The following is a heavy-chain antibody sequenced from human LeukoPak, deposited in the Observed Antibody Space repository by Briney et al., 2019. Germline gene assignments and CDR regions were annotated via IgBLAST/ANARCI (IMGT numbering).Heavy chain of an antibody. CDR2: ISSNGGST. J-gene: IGHJ4*02. Sequence: PGGSLRLSCVVSGFTFSSYAMHWVRQAPGKGLEYVSAISSNGGSTYYANSVKGRFTISRDNSKNTLYLQMNSLRPEDTAVYFCAKGIQMATIMTGFDFWGQGTLVTVSS. V-gene: IGHV3-64*01. D-gene: IGHD5-24*01. CDR1: GFTFSSYA. CDR3: AKGIQMATIMTGFDF.